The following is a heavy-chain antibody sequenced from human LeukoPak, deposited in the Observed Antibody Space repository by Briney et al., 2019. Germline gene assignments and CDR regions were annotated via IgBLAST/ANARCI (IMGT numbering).Heavy chain of an antibody. CDR2: IRGSGGGT. D-gene: IGHD1-26*01. J-gene: IGHJ3*02. CDR1: GFTFSTYA. CDR3: ARAGEGLLAYSFDI. Sequence: PGGSLRLSCAASGFTFSTYAMSWVRQAPGKGLEWVSAIRGSGGGTYYADSVKGRFTISRDNAKNTLYLQMNSLRAEDTAVYYCARAGEGLLAYSFDIWGQGTMVTVSS. V-gene: IGHV3-23*01.